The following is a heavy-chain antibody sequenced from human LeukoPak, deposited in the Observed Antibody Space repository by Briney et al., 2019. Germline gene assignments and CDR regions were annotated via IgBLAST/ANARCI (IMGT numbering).Heavy chain of an antibody. CDR3: AKDTAGGAHLDY. V-gene: IGHV4-59*01. D-gene: IGHD3-10*01. CDR1: GVSITSYY. CDR2: IYYSGTT. Sequence: SETLSLTCTVSGVSITSYYWNWVRQPPGKGVEWVGYIYYSGTTNYNPSLKSRVTISVDLSKTQFSLRLRSVTAADTALYFCAKDTAGGAHLDYWGQGTLVTVSS. J-gene: IGHJ4*02.